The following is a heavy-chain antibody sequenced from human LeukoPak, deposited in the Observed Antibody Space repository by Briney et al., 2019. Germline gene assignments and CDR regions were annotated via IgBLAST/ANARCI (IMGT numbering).Heavy chain of an antibody. CDR3: AKRGVVIRVILVGFHKEAYYFDS. D-gene: IGHD3-22*01. Sequence: GGSLRLSCSVSGITLINYGMSWVRQAPGKGLEWVAGISDSGASTTYADSVKGRFTISRDNPKNTLYLQMNSLRAEATAVYFCAKRGVVIRVILVGFHKEAYYFDSWGQGALVTVSS. V-gene: IGHV3-23*01. CDR2: ISDSGAST. CDR1: GITLINYG. J-gene: IGHJ4*02.